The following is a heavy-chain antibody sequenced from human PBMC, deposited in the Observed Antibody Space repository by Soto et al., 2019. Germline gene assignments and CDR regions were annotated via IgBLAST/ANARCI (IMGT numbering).Heavy chain of an antibody. D-gene: IGHD6-19*01. CDR2: ISGSGGST. CDR1: GFTFSSYA. V-gene: IGHV3-23*01. J-gene: IGHJ4*02. CDR3: ASLTVAGTGNDY. Sequence: EVQLLESGGGLVQPGGSLRLSCAASGFTFSSYAMSWVRQAPGKRLEWVSAISGSGGSTYYADSVKGRFTISRDNSKNTLYLQMNSLRAEDTAVYYCASLTVAGTGNDYWGQGTLVTVSS.